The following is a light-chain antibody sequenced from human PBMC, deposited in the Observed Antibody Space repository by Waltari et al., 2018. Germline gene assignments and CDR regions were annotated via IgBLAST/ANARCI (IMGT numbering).Light chain of an antibody. CDR1: NIESKS. V-gene: IGLV3-21*04. Sequence: SYVLTQPPSVSVAPGKTASITCGGNNIESKSLHWYQHKPGQAPILVISYDSDRPSAIPERFSGSNSGNTATLTISRVEAVDDADYYCQVWDANTDPGVFGTGTEVTVL. J-gene: IGLJ1*01. CDR2: YDS. CDR3: QVWDANTDPGV.